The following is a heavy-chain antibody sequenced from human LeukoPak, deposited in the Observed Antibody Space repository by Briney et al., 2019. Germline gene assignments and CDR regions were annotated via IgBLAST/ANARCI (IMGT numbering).Heavy chain of an antibody. J-gene: IGHJ4*02. D-gene: IGHD6-13*01. CDR1: GFTFSNYW. CDR2: ITAIDGRT. Sequence: PGGSLRLSCGASGFTFSNYWMGWVRQAPGRGLEWVSSITAIDGRTYYADSVRGRFTISRDNSKNTVYLQLNSLRAGDTAIYYCTKDRRGPAAGTWYFDSWGQGTLVTVSS. CDR3: TKDRRGPAAGTWYFDS. V-gene: IGHV3-23*01.